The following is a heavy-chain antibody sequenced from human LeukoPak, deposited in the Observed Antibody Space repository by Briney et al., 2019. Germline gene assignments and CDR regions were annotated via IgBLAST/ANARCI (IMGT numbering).Heavy chain of an antibody. J-gene: IGHJ4*02. Sequence: PGGSLRLSCAASGFTFSFYWMSWVRQAPGKGLEWVANIKQDGNDKYYVDSVKGRFIISRDNSKNSLYLQMNSLRAEDTAFYFCARHSNKYDYDSSGHYRSFDYWGQGTLVSVSS. CDR2: IKQDGNDK. D-gene: IGHD3-22*01. CDR3: ARHSNKYDYDSSGHYRSFDY. V-gene: IGHV3-7*01. CDR1: GFTFSFYW.